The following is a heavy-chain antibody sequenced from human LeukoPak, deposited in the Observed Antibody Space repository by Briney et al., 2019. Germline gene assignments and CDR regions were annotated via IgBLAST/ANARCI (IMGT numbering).Heavy chain of an antibody. CDR1: GDSIFTTRYH. J-gene: IGHJ3*02. Sequence: PSETLSLTCTVTGDSIFTTRYHWGRIRQPPGKGLEWIGSITYSGDTYENPSLESRVIISVDTSKNQFSLKLNSVPAADTAVYSCGRPRSAWFDAFDIWGQGTMVTVSA. CDR3: GRPRSAWFDAFDI. V-gene: IGHV4-39*01. CDR2: ITYSGDT. D-gene: IGHD6-19*01.